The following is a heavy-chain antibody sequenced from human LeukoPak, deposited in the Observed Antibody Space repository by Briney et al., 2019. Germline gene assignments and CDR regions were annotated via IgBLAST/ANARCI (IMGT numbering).Heavy chain of an antibody. CDR3: AIGVATSNFDY. D-gene: IGHD5-12*01. CDR2: INPSGGST. V-gene: IGHV1-46*01. Sequence: ASVKVSCKASGYTFTSYSMHWVRQAPGQGLEWMGIINPSGGSTNYAQKLQGRLTLTRDTSTSTVFMELSSLTSEDTAVYYCAIGVATSNFDYWGQGALVTVSS. J-gene: IGHJ4*02. CDR1: GYTFTSYS.